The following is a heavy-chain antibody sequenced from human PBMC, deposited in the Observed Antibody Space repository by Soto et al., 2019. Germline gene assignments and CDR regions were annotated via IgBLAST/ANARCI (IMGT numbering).Heavy chain of an antibody. J-gene: IGHJ5*02. CDR3: GRDQSGTGYYVDWFDP. Sequence: QVHFVQSGAEVKKPGASVKVSCKASGYTFSGHAIHWQRQAPGQRPEWLGWINAGNSKTYYSEKFEGRVTFTRDTVATTVNMELTSVTSEDTAVYYCGRDQSGTGYYVDWFDPWGQGTLVTVSS. D-gene: IGHD3-10*02. CDR2: INAGNSKT. CDR1: GYTFSGHA. V-gene: IGHV1-3*01.